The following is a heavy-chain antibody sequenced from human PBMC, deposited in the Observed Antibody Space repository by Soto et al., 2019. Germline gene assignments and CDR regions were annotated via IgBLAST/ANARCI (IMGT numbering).Heavy chain of an antibody. CDR3: ARWAVSGSQRFDY. D-gene: IGHD6-19*01. Sequence: QLQLQESGPGLVKPSETLSLTCTVSGGSISSTNYFWGWIRQPPGKGLEWIGNIYYSGNTYHNPSLKSRVTISVDTSKNQFSLKRNSVTAADTAVYYCARWAVSGSQRFDYWGQGTLVTVSS. V-gene: IGHV4-39*01. CDR1: GGSISSTNYF. J-gene: IGHJ4*02. CDR2: IYYSGNT.